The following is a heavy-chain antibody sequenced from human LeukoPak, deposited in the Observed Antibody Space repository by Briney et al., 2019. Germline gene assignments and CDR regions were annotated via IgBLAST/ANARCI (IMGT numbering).Heavy chain of an antibody. CDR3: TREVPHGYSGYDSRDY. CDR2: ISSSSSHT. CDR1: DFTFSDYN. Sequence: GGSLRLSCAASDFTFSDYNMNWVRQAPGKGLEWVSSISSSSSHTYYIDSVKGRFSISRDNTMNSLYLQMNSLRAEDTAVYYCTREVPHGYSGYDSRDYWGQGTLVTVSS. V-gene: IGHV3-21*01. D-gene: IGHD5-12*01. J-gene: IGHJ4*02.